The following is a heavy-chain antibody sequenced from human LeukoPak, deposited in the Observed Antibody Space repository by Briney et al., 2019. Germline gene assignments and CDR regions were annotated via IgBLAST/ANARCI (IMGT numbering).Heavy chain of an antibody. CDR1: GGSISSYY. CDR3: ARGRDGYPIDAFDI. CDR2: IYYSGST. D-gene: IGHD5-12*01. V-gene: IGHV4-59*08. J-gene: IGHJ3*02. Sequence: SETLSLTCTVSGGSISSYYWSWIRQPPGKGLEWIGYIYYSGSTNYNPSLKSRATISVDTSKNQFSLKLSSVTAADTAVYYCARGRDGYPIDAFDIWGQGTMVTVSS.